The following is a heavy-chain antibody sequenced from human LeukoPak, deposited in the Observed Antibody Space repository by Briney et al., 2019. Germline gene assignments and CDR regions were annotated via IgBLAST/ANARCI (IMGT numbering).Heavy chain of an antibody. V-gene: IGHV3-66*01. J-gene: IGHJ6*02. CDR1: GFTVSNNY. Sequence: PGGSLRLSCAASGFTVSNNYMSWVRQAPGKGLEWVSLIYSGGNTYYADSVRGRFSISRDNSKNTLYLQMNSLRAEDTALYYCARELGSYEGGYYGMDVWGQGTTVTVSS. D-gene: IGHD1-26*01. CDR2: IYSGGNT. CDR3: ARELGSYEGGYYGMDV.